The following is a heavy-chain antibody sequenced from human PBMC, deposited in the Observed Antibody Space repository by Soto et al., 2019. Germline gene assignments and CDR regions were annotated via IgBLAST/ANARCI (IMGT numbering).Heavy chain of an antibody. D-gene: IGHD3-3*01. Sequence: GGSLRLSCAASGFTVSSNYMSWVRQAPGKGLEWVSVIYSGGSTYYADSVKGRFTISRDNSKNTRYLQMNSLRSEDTAVYFCAREIPEYYDFWSAPGRFDPWGQGTLVTVSS. CDR1: GFTVSSNY. V-gene: IGHV3-66*01. CDR2: IYSGGST. CDR3: AREIPEYYDFWSAPGRFDP. J-gene: IGHJ5*02.